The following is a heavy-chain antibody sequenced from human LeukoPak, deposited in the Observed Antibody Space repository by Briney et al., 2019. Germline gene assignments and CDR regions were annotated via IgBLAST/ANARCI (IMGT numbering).Heavy chain of an antibody. V-gene: IGHV1-3*01. CDR3: ARDQGEYGDYVTFWDY. CDR1: GYTFTSYA. D-gene: IGHD4-17*01. Sequence: GAPVKVSCKASGYTFTSYAMHWVRQAPGQRLEWMGWINAGNGNTKYSQKFQGRVTITRDTSASTAYMELSSLRSEDTAVYYCARDQGEYGDYVTFWDYWGQGTLVTVSS. CDR2: INAGNGNT. J-gene: IGHJ4*02.